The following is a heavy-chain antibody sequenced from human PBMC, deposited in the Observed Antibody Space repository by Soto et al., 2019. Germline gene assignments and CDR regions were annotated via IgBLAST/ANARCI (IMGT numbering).Heavy chain of an antibody. Sequence: QVQLVQSGAEVKKPGASVKVSCKASGYSFTDYHIHWVRQAPGQGLEWLGRINPKSGGTSTAQKFQGWVTMTTATSIRTPSRELPRLTSDDTAIYYCARGDSTDCSNGVCSFFYNHDMAVGGQGTTVTVSS. D-gene: IGHD2-8*01. CDR3: ARGDSTDCSNGVCSFFYNHDMAV. CDR2: INPKSGGT. J-gene: IGHJ6*02. CDR1: GYSFTDYH. V-gene: IGHV1-2*04.